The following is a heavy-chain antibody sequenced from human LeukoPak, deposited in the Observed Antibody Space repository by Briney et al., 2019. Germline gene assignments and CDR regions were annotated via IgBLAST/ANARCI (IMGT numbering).Heavy chain of an antibody. J-gene: IGHJ4*02. V-gene: IGHV3-30*02. D-gene: IGHD4-17*01. CDR2: IRYDGSSK. CDR1: GFTFSNYV. CDR3: ARYSGNYGLDY. Sequence: GGSLRLSCAASGFTFSNYVIHWVRQAPGKGLEWVTLIRYDGSSKYYADSVRGRVTISRDNSKNTLYLQMNSLRAEDTAVYYCARYSGNYGLDYWGQGTLVTVSS.